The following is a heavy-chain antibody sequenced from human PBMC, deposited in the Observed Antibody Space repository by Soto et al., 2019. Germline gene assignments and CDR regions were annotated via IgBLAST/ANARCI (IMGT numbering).Heavy chain of an antibody. J-gene: IGHJ2*01. Sequence: QVQLQESGPGLVKPSQTLSLTCTVSGGSISSGGYYWSWIRQHPGKGLEWIGYIYYSGSTYYNPSLKSRVTISVDTSKNQFSLKLSSVTAADTAVYYCARPYCTNGVCYIFGYFDLWGRGTLVTVSS. CDR2: IYYSGST. V-gene: IGHV4-31*03. CDR1: GGSISSGGYY. D-gene: IGHD2-8*01. CDR3: ARPYCTNGVCYIFGYFDL.